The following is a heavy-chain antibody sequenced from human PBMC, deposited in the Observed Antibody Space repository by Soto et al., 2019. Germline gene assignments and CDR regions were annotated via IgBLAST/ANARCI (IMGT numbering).Heavy chain of an antibody. CDR3: ASTKYDSSAYYYWYLGL. D-gene: IGHD3-22*01. J-gene: IGHJ2*01. CDR2: ISGGKDNA. Sequence: QVQLVQSAADVKKPGASVKVSCQASGYNFTKYSIYWVRQAPGQGLEYMGWISGGKDNARYSQKFLGRVTITQSSSASIVFMELSGLRSEDTAVYYCASTKYDSSAYYYWYLGLWGRGTLVTVSS. CDR1: GYNFTKYS. V-gene: IGHV1-3*01.